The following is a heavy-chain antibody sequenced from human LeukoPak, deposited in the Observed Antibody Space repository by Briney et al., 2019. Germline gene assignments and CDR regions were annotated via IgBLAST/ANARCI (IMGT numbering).Heavy chain of an antibody. CDR3: AKEYSSGWSYWYFDL. J-gene: IGHJ2*01. D-gene: IGHD6-19*01. CDR2: ISRHGSTK. Sequence: GGSLRLSCVVSGFDFSDHGMHWVRQAPGKGLEWVAVISRHGSTKIYAASVKGRFTISRDNSKNTMYLQMDSLRPEDTAVYFCAKEYSSGWSYWYFDLWGRGTLVTVSS. CDR1: GFDFSDHG. V-gene: IGHV3-30*18.